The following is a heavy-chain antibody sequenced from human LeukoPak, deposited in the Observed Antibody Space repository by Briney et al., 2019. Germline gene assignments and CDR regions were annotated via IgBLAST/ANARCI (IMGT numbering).Heavy chain of an antibody. Sequence: GGSLRLSCAASGFTFSDYYMSWIRQAPGKGLEWVSYISSSGSTIYYADSVKGRFTISRDNAKNSLYLQMNSLRAEDTAVYYCARVGTYYYDSSGYFLYYFDYWGQGTLVTVSS. CDR1: GFTFSDYY. CDR2: ISSSGSTI. D-gene: IGHD3-22*01. CDR3: ARVGTYYYDSSGYFLYYFDY. J-gene: IGHJ4*02. V-gene: IGHV3-11*01.